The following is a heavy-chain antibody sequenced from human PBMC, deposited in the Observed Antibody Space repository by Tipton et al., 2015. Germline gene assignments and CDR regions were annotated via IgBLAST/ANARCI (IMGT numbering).Heavy chain of an antibody. CDR1: GFTFSDYW. CDR3: ASGYYTAGFDY. CDR2: IYSGGRT. Sequence: GSLRLSCAASGFTFSDYWMTWVRQAPGKGLEWVSVIYSGGRTYYADSVKGRFTISRDNSKNILYLQMNSLRVEDTAVYYCASGYYTAGFDYWGQGTLVTVSS. D-gene: IGHD3-3*01. V-gene: IGHV3-53*01. J-gene: IGHJ4*02.